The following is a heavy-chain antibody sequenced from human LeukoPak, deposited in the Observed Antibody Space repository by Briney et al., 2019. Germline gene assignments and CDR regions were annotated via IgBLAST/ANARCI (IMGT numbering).Heavy chain of an antibody. J-gene: IGHJ4*02. D-gene: IGHD1-14*01. CDR3: AKVDRNRLTFDY. Sequence: GGSLRLSCAASGFTFSSYAMSWVRQAPGKGLECVSAISGSGGSTYYADSVKGRFTISRDNSKNTLYLQMNSLRAEDTAVYYCAKVDRNRLTFDYWGQGTPVTVSS. V-gene: IGHV3-23*01. CDR1: GFTFSSYA. CDR2: ISGSGGST.